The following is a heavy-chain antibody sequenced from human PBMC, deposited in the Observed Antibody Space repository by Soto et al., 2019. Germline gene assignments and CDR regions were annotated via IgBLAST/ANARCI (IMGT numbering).Heavy chain of an antibody. V-gene: IGHV4-34*01. Sequence: QVQLQQWGAGLLKPSETLSLTCAVYGGSFSGYYWSWIRQPPGKGLEWIGEINHSGSTNYNPSLISRVTISVDTSKTQFSLKRSSVTAADTAVYYCARGRYNPYSSSSEPWSDYWGQGTLVTVSS. J-gene: IGHJ4*02. CDR1: GGSFSGYY. D-gene: IGHD6-6*01. CDR2: INHSGST. CDR3: ARGRYNPYSSSSEPWSDY.